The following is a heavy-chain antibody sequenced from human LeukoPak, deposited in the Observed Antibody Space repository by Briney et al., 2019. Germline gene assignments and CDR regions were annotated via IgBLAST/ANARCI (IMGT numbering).Heavy chain of an antibody. CDR2: INPNSGGT. CDR3: ARNSLGAPYYDFWSGYRSHDAFDI. J-gene: IGHJ3*02. D-gene: IGHD3-3*01. V-gene: IGHV1-2*06. Sequence: ASVKVSCKASGYTFTGYYMHWVRQAPGQGLEWMGRINPNSGGTNYAQKFQGRVTMTRDTSISTAYMELSRLRSDDTAVYYCARNSLGAPYYDFWSGYRSHDAFDIWGQGTMVTVSS. CDR1: GYTFTGYY.